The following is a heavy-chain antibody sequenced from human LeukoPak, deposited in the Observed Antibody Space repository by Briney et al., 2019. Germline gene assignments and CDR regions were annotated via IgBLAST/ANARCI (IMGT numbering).Heavy chain of an antibody. V-gene: IGHV4-59*01. CDR2: IYYSGST. CDR3: ARVRALSYYDSSGDLYYFDY. Sequence: TSETLSLTCTVSGDSISSYYCSWIRQPPGKGLEWIGYIYYSGSTNYNPSLKSRVTISVDTSKNQFSLKLSSVTAADTAVYYCARVRALSYYDSSGDLYYFDYWGQGTLVTVSS. J-gene: IGHJ4*02. CDR1: GDSISSYY. D-gene: IGHD3-22*01.